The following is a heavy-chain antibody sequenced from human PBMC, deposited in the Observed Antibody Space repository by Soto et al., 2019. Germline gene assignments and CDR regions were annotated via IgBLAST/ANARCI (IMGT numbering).Heavy chain of an antibody. D-gene: IGHD1-1*01. CDR2: INHSGST. J-gene: IGHJ5*02. V-gene: IGHV4-34*01. Sequence: PSETLSLTCAVSGGSFSGYYWSWIRQPPGKGLEWIGEINHSGSTNYNPSLKSRVTISVDTSKNQFSLKLSSVTAADTAVYYCARGRWNDVKRWFDPWGQGTLVTVSS. CDR1: GGSFSGYY. CDR3: ARGRWNDVKRWFDP.